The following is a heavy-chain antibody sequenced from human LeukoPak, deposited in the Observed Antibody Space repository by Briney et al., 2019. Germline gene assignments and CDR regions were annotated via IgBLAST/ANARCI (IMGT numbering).Heavy chain of an antibody. J-gene: IGHJ3*02. D-gene: IGHD3-10*01. Sequence: PSQTLSLTCTVSGGSISSGGYYWSWIRQHPGQGLEWIGYIYYSGSTYYNPSLKSRVTISVDTSKNQFSLKLSSVTAADTAVYYCARVGVTMVRGVIIRAIDIWGQGTMVTVSS. CDR2: IYYSGST. V-gene: IGHV4-31*03. CDR3: ARVGVTMVRGVIIRAIDI. CDR1: GGSISSGGYY.